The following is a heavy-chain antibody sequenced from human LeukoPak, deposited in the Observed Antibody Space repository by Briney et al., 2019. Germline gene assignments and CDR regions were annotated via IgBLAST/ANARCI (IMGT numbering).Heavy chain of an antibody. V-gene: IGHV4-4*02. J-gene: IGHJ5*02. CDR2: VNLQGST. CDR3: ARGSWKFDP. Sequence: SETLSLTCGVSGGSITNTNYWTWVRQPPGKGLEWIGEVNLQGSTNYNPSLMGRVAIAVDTSENHISLQLTSVTAADTAVYYCARGSWKFDPWGQGTLVTVSS. CDR1: GGSITNTNY. D-gene: IGHD1-1*01.